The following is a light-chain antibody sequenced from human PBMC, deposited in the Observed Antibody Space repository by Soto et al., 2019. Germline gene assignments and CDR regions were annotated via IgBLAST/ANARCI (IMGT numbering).Light chain of an antibody. CDR3: AAWDDSLNPWV. CDR2: SNN. Sequence: QSVLTQPPSASGTPGQRVTISCSGSSSNIGSNTVNWYQQLPGTAPKLLIYSNNQRPSGVPDRFSGSKSGTSASLAISGLQSGDGADYNFAAWDDSLNPWVFGGGTKLTGL. J-gene: IGLJ3*02. V-gene: IGLV1-44*01. CDR1: SSNIGSNT.